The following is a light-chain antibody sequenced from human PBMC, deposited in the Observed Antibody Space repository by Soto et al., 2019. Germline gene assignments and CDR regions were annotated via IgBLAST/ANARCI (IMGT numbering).Light chain of an antibody. CDR1: QSVSSNY. V-gene: IGKV3-20*01. J-gene: IGKJ1*01. CDR3: QQYGSSPTWT. CDR2: CAS. Sequence: ESVLTQSPGTLSLSPGERATLSCRASQSVSSNYLAWYQQKPGQAPRLLIYCASTRATGIPDRFSGSGSGTDFTLTSSRLEPEDSAVYYCQQYGSSPTWTFGQGTKVEIK.